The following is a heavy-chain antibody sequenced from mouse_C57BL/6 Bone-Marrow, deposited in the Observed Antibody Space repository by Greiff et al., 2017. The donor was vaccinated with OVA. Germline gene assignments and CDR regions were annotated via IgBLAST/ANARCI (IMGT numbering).Heavy chain of an antibody. CDR3: ARFDGYYPFAY. CDR1: GYTFTDYN. V-gene: IGHV1-18*01. Sequence: VQLKQSGPELVKPGASVKIPCKASGYTFTDYNMDWVKQSHGQSLEWIGDINPNNGGTIYNQKFKGKATLTVDKSSSTAYMERLSLTSEDTAVYYCARFDGYYPFAYWGQGTLVTVSA. D-gene: IGHD2-3*01. CDR2: INPNNGGT. J-gene: IGHJ3*01.